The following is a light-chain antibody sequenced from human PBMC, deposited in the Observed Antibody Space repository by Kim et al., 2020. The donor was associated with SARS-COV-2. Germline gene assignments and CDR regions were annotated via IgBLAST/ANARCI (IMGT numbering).Light chain of an antibody. CDR1: QSISSSS. CDR3: QHYDNLPPVT. J-gene: IGKJ4*01. CDR2: GAS. Sequence: VLTQSPGTVSLSPGERATLSCRASQSISSSSLVWYQQKPGQAPRLLIYGASNRATAIPYRFSGSGSGTDFTLTINRLEPEDFAVYYCQHYDNLPPVTFGGGTKVDIK. V-gene: IGKV3-20*01.